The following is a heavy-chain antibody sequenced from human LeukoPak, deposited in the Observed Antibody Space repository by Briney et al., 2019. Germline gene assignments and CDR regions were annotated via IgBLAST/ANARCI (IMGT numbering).Heavy chain of an antibody. J-gene: IGHJ4*02. V-gene: IGHV1-2*04. CDR1: GYTFTGYY. CDR2: INPNSGGT. Sequence: ASVKVSCKASGYTFTGYYMHWVRQAPGQGLEWMGWINPNSGGTNYAPKFQGWVTMTRDTSISTAYMELSRLRSDDTAVYYCARDLGGDSGWTSGGYWGQGTLVTVSS. CDR3: ARDLGGDSGWTSGGY. D-gene: IGHD6-19*01.